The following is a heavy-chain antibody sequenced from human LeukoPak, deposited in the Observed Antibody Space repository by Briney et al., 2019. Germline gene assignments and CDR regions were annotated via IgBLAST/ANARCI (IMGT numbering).Heavy chain of an antibody. CDR2: IYSGNS. CDR1: GGSISSSSYY. V-gene: IGHV4-39*01. Sequence: SETLSLTCTVSGGSISSSSYYWGWIRQPPGKGLEWIGRIYSGNSYYNPSLKSRVTISVDTSKNQFSLKLSSVIAADTAVYYCAACKEYTSSWYVGHSRVRFDPWGQGTLVTVSS. J-gene: IGHJ5*02. D-gene: IGHD6-13*01. CDR3: AACKEYTSSWYVGHSRVRFDP.